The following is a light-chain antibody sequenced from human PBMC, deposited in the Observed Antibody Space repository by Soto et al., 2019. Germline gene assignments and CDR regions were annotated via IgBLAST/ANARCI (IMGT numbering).Light chain of an antibody. V-gene: IGLV2-23*01. CDR3: CSYAGSSTYV. Sequence: QSVLTQPASVSGSPGQSITISCTGTSSDVGGYNFVAWFQQYPGKAPKLMIYEGSQRPSGVSTRFSGSRSGNTASLTISGLQAEDEADYYCCSYAGSSTYVFGTGTKVTVL. CDR2: EGS. CDR1: SSDVGGYNF. J-gene: IGLJ1*01.